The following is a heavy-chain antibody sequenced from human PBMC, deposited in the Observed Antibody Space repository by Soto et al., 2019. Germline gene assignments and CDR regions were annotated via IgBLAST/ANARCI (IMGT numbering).Heavy chain of an antibody. J-gene: IGHJ4*02. V-gene: IGHV3-30*18. CDR1: GFTFSSYA. D-gene: IGHD3-16*02. Sequence: QVQLVESGGGVVQPGRSLRLSCVASGFTFSSYAMHWVRQAPGKGLEWVAIMSYDGNNQYYAGSVKGRFTISRDNFKNTLYLQMNSLRAEDTAVDYCAKALGELSAESFDYWGQGTLVTVSS. CDR3: AKALGELSAESFDY. CDR2: MSYDGNNQ.